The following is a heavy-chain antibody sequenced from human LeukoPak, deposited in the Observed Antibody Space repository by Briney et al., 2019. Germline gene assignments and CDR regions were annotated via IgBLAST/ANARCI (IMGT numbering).Heavy chain of an antibody. Sequence: GGSLRLSCAASGFTFSNNHMTWVRQAPGKGLEWVSVIYSDGTAYYADSVKGRFTISRDNSKNTLYLQMNSLRAEGTAVYYCVRDLTWGQGTLVTVSS. J-gene: IGHJ5*02. CDR3: VRDLT. CDR2: IYSDGTA. V-gene: IGHV3-53*01. CDR1: GFTFSNNH.